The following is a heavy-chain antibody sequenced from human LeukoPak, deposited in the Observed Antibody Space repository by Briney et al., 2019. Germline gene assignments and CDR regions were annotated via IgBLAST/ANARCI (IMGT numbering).Heavy chain of an antibody. CDR2: IWYDGSPK. CDR1: GFSFSTYG. V-gene: IGHV3-33*06. J-gene: IGHJ4*02. D-gene: IGHD1-1*01. CDR3: AKEVGNWNYLDY. Sequence: PGGSLRLSCAASGFSFSTYGMHWVRQAPGKGLELLAVIWYDGSPKYYADSVKGRFTISRDNSKSALYLQMNNLRGEDTAVYYCAKEVGNWNYLDYWGQGTLVTVSS.